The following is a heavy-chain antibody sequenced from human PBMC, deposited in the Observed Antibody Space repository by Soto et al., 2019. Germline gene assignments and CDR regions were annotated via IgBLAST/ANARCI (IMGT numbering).Heavy chain of an antibody. D-gene: IGHD2-15*01. J-gene: IGHJ4*02. CDR1: GFTFTPHI. CDR2: ISGSSTTI. CDR3: ARENSVGFLGFDL. V-gene: IGHV3-48*02. Sequence: ESGGGLVQPGGSLRLSCAASGFTFTPHIMNWVRQTPGKGLEWISYISGSSTTIYYADSVKGRFTVSRDNAKNSLYLQMNSLRDEDTALYYCARENSVGFLGFDLWGQGILVTVSS.